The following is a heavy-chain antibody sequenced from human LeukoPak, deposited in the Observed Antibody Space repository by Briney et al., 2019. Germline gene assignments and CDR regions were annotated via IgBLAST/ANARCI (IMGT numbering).Heavy chain of an antibody. V-gene: IGHV4-39*07. Sequence: PSETLSLTCTVSGGSFSSSDYYWGWIRQPPGKGLEWIGSIYYSGTTNYNPSLKSRVTISVDTSKNQFSLKLSSVTAADTAVYYCARFYFGPYGGNSRRFDYWGQGTLGTVSS. CDR2: IYYSGTT. J-gene: IGHJ4*02. CDR1: GGSFSSSDYY. D-gene: IGHD4-23*01. CDR3: ARFYFGPYGGNSRRFDY.